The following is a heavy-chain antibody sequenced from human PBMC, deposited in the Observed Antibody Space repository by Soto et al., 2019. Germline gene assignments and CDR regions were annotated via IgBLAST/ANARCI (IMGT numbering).Heavy chain of an antibody. CDR2: ISGSGGST. Sequence: GGSLRLSCVASGFTFSSYAMSWVRQAPGKGLEWVSAISGSGGSTYYADSVKGRFTISRDNSKNTLYLQMNSLRAEDTAVYYCAKDYFGYSSGWFGYWGQGTLVTVSS. D-gene: IGHD6-19*01. CDR3: AKDYFGYSSGWFGY. J-gene: IGHJ4*02. V-gene: IGHV3-23*01. CDR1: GFTFSSYA.